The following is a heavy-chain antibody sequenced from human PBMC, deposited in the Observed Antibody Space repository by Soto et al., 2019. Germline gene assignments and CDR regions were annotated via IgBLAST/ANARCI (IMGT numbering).Heavy chain of an antibody. CDR2: ISYNGNT. V-gene: IGHV1-18*04. Sequence: ASVKVSGKAFGYTFTNYGITWVRQAPGQGLEWMGWISYNGNTNYAQKYQGRVTMTTDTSTSTAYMELRSLTSDDTAVYYCARVEDFFDSSGYAHWGLGTLVTVSS. D-gene: IGHD3-22*01. J-gene: IGHJ4*02. CDR3: ARVEDFFDSSGYAH. CDR1: GYTFTNYG.